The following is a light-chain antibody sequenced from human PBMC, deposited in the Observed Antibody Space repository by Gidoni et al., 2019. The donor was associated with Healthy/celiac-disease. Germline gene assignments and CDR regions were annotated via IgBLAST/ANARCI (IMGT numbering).Light chain of an antibody. CDR3: QAWDSSTPVV. J-gene: IGLJ2*01. CDR1: KLGDKY. CDR2: QDS. V-gene: IGLV3-1*01. Sequence: SHELTQPPSVYVSPGQTASITCPGDKLGDKYACWYQQKPGQSPVLVIYQDSKRPSGIPERFSGSNAGNTATLTISGTQAMDEADYYCQAWDSSTPVVFGGGTKLTVL.